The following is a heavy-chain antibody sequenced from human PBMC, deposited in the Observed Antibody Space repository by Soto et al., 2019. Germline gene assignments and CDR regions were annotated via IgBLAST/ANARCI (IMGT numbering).Heavy chain of an antibody. CDR2: IFSNDEK. J-gene: IGHJ1*01. CDR1: GYSLSNARLG. V-gene: IGHV2-26*01. D-gene: IGHD7-27*01. Sequence: QITLKESGPVLVKSTETLTLTCTVSGYSLSNARLGVAWIRQPPGKALEWLAHIFSNDEKSYNTSLESRLTISKDISRNQVVLSMTNMDPVDTATYYCAQLWTVERYLQYWGQGTLVTVTS. CDR3: AQLWTVERYLQY.